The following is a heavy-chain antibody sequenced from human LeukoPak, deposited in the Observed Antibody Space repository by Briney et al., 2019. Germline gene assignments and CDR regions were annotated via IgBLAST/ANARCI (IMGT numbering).Heavy chain of an antibody. D-gene: IGHD4-23*01. CDR3: ARLPTVVTSGSYGLDV. V-gene: IGHV4-61*05. J-gene: IGHJ6*02. CDR2: IYYSGST. CDR1: GGSISSSSDY. Sequence: SETLSLTCTVSGGSISSSSDYCTWIRHPPRKGLEWIAHIYYSGSTDYNHSLESRVTISIDTAKNSFYLKVNSLTAADTAVYYCARLPTVVTSGSYGLDVWGQGTTVIVSS.